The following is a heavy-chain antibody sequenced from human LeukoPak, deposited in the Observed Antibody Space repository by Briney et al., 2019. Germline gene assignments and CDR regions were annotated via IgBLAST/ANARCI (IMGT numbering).Heavy chain of an antibody. CDR3: ASGFDSRFFDK. CDR1: GFTFSDFS. D-gene: IGHD3-22*01. J-gene: IGHJ4*02. V-gene: IGHV3-48*01. CDR2: INTNSKTI. Sequence: PGGSLRLSCAASGFTFSDFSMNWVRQAPGKGLEDIAYINTNSKTIWYADSVKGRFTISRDNAKNSLYLQMNSLRAEDTAVYYCASGFDSRFFDKWGQGTLVTVSS.